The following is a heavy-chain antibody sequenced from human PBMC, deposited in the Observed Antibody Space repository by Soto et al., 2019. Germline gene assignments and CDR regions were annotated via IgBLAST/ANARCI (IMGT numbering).Heavy chain of an antibody. D-gene: IGHD5-12*01. J-gene: IGHJ5*02. Sequence: SETLSLTCSVSGASIRSYFWSWARSPARQGLEWIGHLYIIGTTSYNPSLESRVTLSFATTKPQVSLVVTSVTAAHPAVYYCARNPYVRGNYYISAPWGPATLVTFP. V-gene: IGHV4-4*07. CDR2: LYIIGTT. CDR3: ARNPYVRGNYYISAP. CDR1: GASIRSYF.